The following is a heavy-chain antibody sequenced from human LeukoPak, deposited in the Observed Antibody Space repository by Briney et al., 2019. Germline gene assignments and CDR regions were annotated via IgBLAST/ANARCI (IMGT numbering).Heavy chain of an antibody. D-gene: IGHD2/OR15-2a*01. J-gene: IGHJ4*02. CDR1: GFAFSSYA. CDR2: ISYDGRIK. CDR3: ARDLSEKYSIDY. Sequence: GGSLRLACAASGFAFSSYAIHWVRQAPGKGLEWVSFISYDGRIKYYADSVKGRLTISRDNSKNTVSLQMNSLRAEDTAIYYCARDLSEKYSIDYWGQGTLVTVSS. V-gene: IGHV3-30-3*01.